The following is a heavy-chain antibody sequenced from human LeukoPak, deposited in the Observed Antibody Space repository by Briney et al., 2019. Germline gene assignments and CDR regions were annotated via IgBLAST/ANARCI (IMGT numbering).Heavy chain of an antibody. D-gene: IGHD6-19*01. J-gene: IGHJ4*02. Sequence: ASVKVSCKASGYTFTSYDINWVRQATGQGLEWMGWMNPNSGNTGYAQKFQGSVTMTRNTSISTAYMELSSLRSEDTAVYYCASSGIAVAGTNFDYWGQGTLVTVSS. CDR2: MNPNSGNT. V-gene: IGHV1-8*01. CDR3: ASSGIAVAGTNFDY. CDR1: GYTFTSYD.